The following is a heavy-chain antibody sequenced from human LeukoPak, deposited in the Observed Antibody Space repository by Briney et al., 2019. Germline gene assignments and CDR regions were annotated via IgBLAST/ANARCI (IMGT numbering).Heavy chain of an antibody. CDR3: TTRVVSGSYGYYFDY. V-gene: IGHV3-15*01. D-gene: IGHD1-26*01. CDR1: GFTFGNAW. CDR2: IKSKTDGGTT. J-gene: IGHJ4*02. Sequence: GGSLRLSCAASGFTFGNAWMSWVSQAPGKGLGWVGRIKSKTDGGTTDYAAPVKGRFTISRDDSKNTLYLQMNSLKTEDTAVYYCTTRVVSGSYGYYFDYWGQGTLVTVSS.